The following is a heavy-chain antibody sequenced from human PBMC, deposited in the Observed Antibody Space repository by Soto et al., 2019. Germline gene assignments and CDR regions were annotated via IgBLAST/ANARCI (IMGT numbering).Heavy chain of an antibody. D-gene: IGHD5-12*01. J-gene: IGHJ4*02. CDR2: ISWNIGSI. CDR1: AFTIDEYA. CDR3: AKDISGYDTPAFDY. V-gene: IGHV3-9*01. Sequence: GGAQSLFCAVSAFTIDEYAMQWARQAPGKGLEWVSGISWNIGSIGYADSVKCRFTISRDNAKNCLYLQMNRLRAEHTASYYCAKDISGYDTPAFDYWDRVTMIAFS.